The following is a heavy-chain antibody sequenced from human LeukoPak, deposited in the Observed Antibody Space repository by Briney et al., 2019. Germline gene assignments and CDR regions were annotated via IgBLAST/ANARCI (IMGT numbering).Heavy chain of an antibody. CDR2: MNPNSGNT. J-gene: IGHJ4*02. D-gene: IGHD6-13*01. Sequence: GASVTVSCKASGYTFTSYDINWVRQATGQGLEWMGWMNPNSGNTGYAQKFQGRVTMTRNTSISTAYMELSSLRSEDTAVYYCARSFRRSGYSSSWNLMGYWGQGTLVTVSS. V-gene: IGHV1-8*01. CDR3: ARSFRRSGYSSSWNLMGY. CDR1: GYTFTSYD.